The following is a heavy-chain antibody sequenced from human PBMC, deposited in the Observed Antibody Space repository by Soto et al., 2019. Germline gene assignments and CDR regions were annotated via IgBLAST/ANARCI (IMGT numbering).Heavy chain of an antibody. V-gene: IGHV3-73*02. CDR1: GFSFSDSA. CDR2: TRSKSQGYAT. D-gene: IGHD4-4*01. J-gene: IGHJ4*02. Sequence: EVQLVESGGGLVQPGGSLKLSCAASGFSFSDSAIHWVRQAPGKGLEWVGRTRSKSQGYATAFAASVKGRFTISRDESKNTVYLQMNTLKTEDTAVYYCTRHTVDYWCQGTLVTVSS. CDR3: TRHTVDY.